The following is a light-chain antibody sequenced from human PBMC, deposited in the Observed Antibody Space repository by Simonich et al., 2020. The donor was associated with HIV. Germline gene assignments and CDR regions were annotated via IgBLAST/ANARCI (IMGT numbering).Light chain of an antibody. V-gene: IGKV4-1*01. Sequence: DIVMTQSPDSLAVSLGERATINCTSSQTILYSSNNKNYLAWYQQSPRQPPNLLIYWASTRKSGVPDRFSGSGSGTDFTLTINSLQAEDVAFYYCQQYYITPHTFGQGTKVEIK. CDR3: QQYYITPHT. CDR1: QTILYSSNNKNY. J-gene: IGKJ1*01. CDR2: WAS.